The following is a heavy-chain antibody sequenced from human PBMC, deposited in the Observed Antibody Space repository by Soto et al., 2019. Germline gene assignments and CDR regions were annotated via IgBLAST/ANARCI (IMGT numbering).Heavy chain of an antibody. D-gene: IGHD5-12*01. CDR2: ISTYSGDT. Sequence: GASVKVSCKASGYTFFTYDISWVRQAPGQGLEWMGWISTYSGDTKYAQKFQGRVTMTTDTSTTTAYLELRSLRSDDTAVYYCARHHGPTTSENWFDPWGQGTLFTVSS. J-gene: IGHJ5*02. CDR1: GYTFFTYD. CDR3: ARHHGPTTSENWFDP. V-gene: IGHV1-18*01.